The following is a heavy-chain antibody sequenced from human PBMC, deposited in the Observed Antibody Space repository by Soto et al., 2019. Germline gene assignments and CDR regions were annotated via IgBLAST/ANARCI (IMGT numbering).Heavy chain of an antibody. D-gene: IGHD1-26*01. CDR3: AKDGSLNFDY. J-gene: IGHJ4*02. V-gene: IGHV3-30*18. Sequence: QVQLVESGGGVMEPGRSLRLSRAASGFTFSHYAMHWVRKAPGKGLEWVALMSYDGSNEYYADSVKGRFTISRDNSKNTLYLQMNSLRAEDTAVYYCAKDGSLNFDYWGQGTLVTVSS. CDR1: GFTFSHYA. CDR2: MSYDGSNE.